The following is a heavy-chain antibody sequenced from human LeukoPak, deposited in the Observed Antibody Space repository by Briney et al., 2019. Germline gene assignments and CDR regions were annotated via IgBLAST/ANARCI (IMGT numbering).Heavy chain of an antibody. CDR2: ISYDGSRK. J-gene: IGHJ5*02. CDR1: GFTFSISD. Sequence: GGSLRLSCAASGFTFSISDMHWVRQAPGKGLQWVAFISYDGSRKHCADSVQGRCTISRDNSKNTLSLQLNSLRADDTAVFYCTKGLLSWGQGTLLTVAA. CDR3: TKGLLS. V-gene: IGHV3-30*02.